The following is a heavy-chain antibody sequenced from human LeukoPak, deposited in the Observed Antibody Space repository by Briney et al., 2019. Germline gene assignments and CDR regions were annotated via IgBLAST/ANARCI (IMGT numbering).Heavy chain of an antibody. CDR3: ARQSYYDILTGYYTSWFDP. V-gene: IGHV3-21*01. D-gene: IGHD3-9*01. Sequence: GGSLRLSCAASGFTFSSYSMNWVRQAPGKGLEWVSSISSSSYIYYADSVKGRFTISRDNAKNSLYLQMNSLRAEDTAVYYCARQSYYDILTGYYTSWFDPWGQGTLVTVSS. J-gene: IGHJ5*02. CDR1: GFTFSSYS. CDR2: ISSSSYI.